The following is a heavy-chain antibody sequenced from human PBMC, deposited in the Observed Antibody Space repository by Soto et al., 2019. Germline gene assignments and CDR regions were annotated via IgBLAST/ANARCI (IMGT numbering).Heavy chain of an antibody. V-gene: IGHV2-5*02. J-gene: IGHJ4*02. Sequence: QITLKESGPTLVKPTQTLTLTCTFSGTSPTMSGVGVGWIRQPPGKALEWLALIYWDDDKRYSPSLKNRLTITKDTFKNQVVLRMTNMDPVDTATYYCTHSPEYPVFDYWGQGTLVTVSS. CDR2: IYWDDDK. CDR1: GTSPTMSGVG. CDR3: THSPEYPVFDY.